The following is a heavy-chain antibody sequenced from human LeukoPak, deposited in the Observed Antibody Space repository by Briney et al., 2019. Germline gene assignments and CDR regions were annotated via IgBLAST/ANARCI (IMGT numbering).Heavy chain of an antibody. CDR1: GYTFTSYF. CDR2: INPSGGST. V-gene: IGHV1-46*01. J-gene: IGHJ4*02. CDR3: ARDSADYGDYDY. D-gene: IGHD4-17*01. Sequence: ASVKVSCKASGYTFTSYFMHCDRQAPGQGLDWMGIINPSGGSTSYAQKFQGRVTMTRDTSTSTVYMALSSLRSEDTAVYYCARDSADYGDYDYWGQGTLVTVSS.